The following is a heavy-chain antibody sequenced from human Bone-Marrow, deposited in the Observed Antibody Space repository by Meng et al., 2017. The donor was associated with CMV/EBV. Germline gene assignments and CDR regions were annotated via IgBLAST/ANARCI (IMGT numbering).Heavy chain of an antibody. CDR1: GGTFSSYT. CDR3: ARAVVVPAAINYYYGMDV. Sequence: SVKVSCKASGGTFSSYTISWVRQAPGQGLEWMGRIIPILGIANYAQKFQGRVTITADKSTSTAYMELSSLRSEDTAVYYCARAVVVPAAINYYYGMDVWGQGTTVTVSS. CDR2: IIPILGIA. D-gene: IGHD2-2*02. V-gene: IGHV1-69*02. J-gene: IGHJ6*02.